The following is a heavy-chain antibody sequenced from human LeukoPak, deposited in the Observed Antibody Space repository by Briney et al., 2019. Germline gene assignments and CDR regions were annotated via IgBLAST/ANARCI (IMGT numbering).Heavy chain of an antibody. CDR2: VSGNGGTT. J-gene: IGHJ4*02. V-gene: IGHV3-64D*06. CDR3: ARVRYFDWFIRPVDY. Sequence: SGGPLRLSCSASGFTFSRYPMHWVRQAPGKGLEYVSAVSGNGGTTYYADSVKGRFTISRDNSKNTLYLQMSSLRPEDTAVYYCARVRYFDWFIRPVDYWGQGTLVTVSS. CDR1: GFTFSRYP. D-gene: IGHD3-9*01.